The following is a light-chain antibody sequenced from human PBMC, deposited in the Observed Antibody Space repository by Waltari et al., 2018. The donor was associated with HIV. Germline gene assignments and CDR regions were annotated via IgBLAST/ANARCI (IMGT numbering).Light chain of an antibody. V-gene: IGLV3-19*01. CDR2: GKN. Sequence: SELTQDPAVSVALGQTVRIPCQGASLRNYYETWYQQKPGQAPVLVIYGKNNRPSGIPDRFSGSSSGNTASLTITATQADDEADYYCNSWDTNPEGVVFGGGTKLTVL. J-gene: IGLJ3*02. CDR3: NSWDTNPEGVV. CDR1: SLRNYY.